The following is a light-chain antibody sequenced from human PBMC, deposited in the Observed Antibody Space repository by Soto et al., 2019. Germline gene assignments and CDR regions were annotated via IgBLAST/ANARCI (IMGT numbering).Light chain of an antibody. CDR3: QQYGSSPRT. CDR2: GAS. CDR1: QSVSSNY. V-gene: IGKV3-20*01. Sequence: EIVLTQSPGTLSLSPGERATLSCRASQSVSSNYLAWYQQKPGQAPRLLIYGASSRATGIPDRFSGSGSGTDFTLTIIRLEPEDFPVYYCQQYGSSPRTFGQGTKVEIK. J-gene: IGKJ1*01.